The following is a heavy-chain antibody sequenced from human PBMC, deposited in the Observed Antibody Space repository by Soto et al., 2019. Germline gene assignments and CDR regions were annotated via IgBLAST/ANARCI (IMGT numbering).Heavy chain of an antibody. V-gene: IGHV1-69*13. CDR1: GGTFSSYA. CDR2: IIPIFGTA. Sequence: ASVKVSCKASGGTFSSYAISWVRQAPGQGLEWMGGIIPIFGTANYAQKFQGRVTITADESTSTAYVELSSLRSEDTAVYYCARVKPLGYHFDYWGQGTLVTVSS. CDR3: ARVKPLGYHFDY. D-gene: IGHD6-25*01. J-gene: IGHJ4*02.